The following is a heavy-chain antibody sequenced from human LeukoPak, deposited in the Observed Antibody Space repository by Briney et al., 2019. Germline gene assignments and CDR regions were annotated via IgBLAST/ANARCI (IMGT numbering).Heavy chain of an antibody. CDR2: TSYSGGT. Sequence: SETLSLTCSASGGSFSNFYWSWIRQPPGKGLEWIGFTSYSGGTKYNPSLKSRVAISVDKAKNQFSLKLISVTAADTAVYYCARGYFFADTGYYDDYWGQGTLVTVSP. D-gene: IGHD3-9*01. V-gene: IGHV4-59*01. CDR3: ARGYFFADTGYYDDY. J-gene: IGHJ4*02. CDR1: GGSFSNFY.